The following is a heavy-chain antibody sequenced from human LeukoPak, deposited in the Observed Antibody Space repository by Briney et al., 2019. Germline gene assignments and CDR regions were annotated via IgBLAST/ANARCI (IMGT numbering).Heavy chain of an antibody. V-gene: IGHV3-23*01. CDR3: AKRGGSWGILTGYYNH. CDR1: GFTFSSYA. D-gene: IGHD3-9*01. Sequence: GGSLRLSCAASGFTFSSYAMSWVRQAPGKGLEWVSAISGSGGSAYYADSVKGRFTISRDNSKNTLYLQMNSLRAEDTAVYYCAKRGGSWGILTGYYNHWGQGTLVTVSS. CDR2: ISGSGGSA. J-gene: IGHJ5*02.